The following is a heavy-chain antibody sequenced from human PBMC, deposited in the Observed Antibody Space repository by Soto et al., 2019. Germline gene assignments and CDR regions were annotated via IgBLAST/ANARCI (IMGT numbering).Heavy chain of an antibody. CDR3: ARHRGYYDILTGYYTELNFDY. Sequence: SETLSLTCTVSGGSISSSSYYWGWIRQPPGKGLVWTGSIYYSGTTYYNPSLKSRVTISVDTSKNQFSLKLSSVTAADTAVYYCARHRGYYDILTGYYTELNFDYWGQGTLVTV. CDR1: GGSISSSSYY. D-gene: IGHD3-9*01. CDR2: IYYSGTT. V-gene: IGHV4-39*01. J-gene: IGHJ4*02.